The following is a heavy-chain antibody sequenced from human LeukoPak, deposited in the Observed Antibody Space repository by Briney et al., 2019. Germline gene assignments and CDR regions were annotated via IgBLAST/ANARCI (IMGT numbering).Heavy chain of an antibody. V-gene: IGHV3-7*01. Sequence: GGSLRLSCAASGFSFSAYWMTRVRQAPGTGLEWVANINPAGSETYYVEPVKGRFSISRDNAKNLVYLQMNSLRAEDTAVYHCARFGYVAAVDVWGQGTPVTVSS. CDR3: ARFGYVAAVDV. CDR2: INPAGSET. CDR1: GFSFSAYW. J-gene: IGHJ4*02. D-gene: IGHD2-15*01.